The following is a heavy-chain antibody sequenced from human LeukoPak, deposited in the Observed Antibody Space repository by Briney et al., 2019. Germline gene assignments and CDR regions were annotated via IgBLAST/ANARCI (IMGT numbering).Heavy chain of an antibody. J-gene: IGHJ5*01. CDR3: ARLSGYYYDLPGWFDS. CDR1: GGSISSSSYY. V-gene: IGHV4-39*01. CDR2: MYYNGDT. D-gene: IGHD3-22*01. Sequence: PSETLSLTCTVSGGSISSSSYYWGWIRQPPGKGLEWIGTMYYNGDTYYNPSVKSRVTISVDTSKNQFSLKLASVTAADTAVYYCARLSGYYYDLPGWFDSWGQGTLVTVSS.